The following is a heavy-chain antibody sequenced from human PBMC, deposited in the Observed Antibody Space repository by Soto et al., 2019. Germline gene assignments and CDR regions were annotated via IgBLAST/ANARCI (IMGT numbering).Heavy chain of an antibody. CDR1: GYSFTSYW. Sequence: PGESLKISCKGSGYSFTSYWIGWVLQMPWKGLEWMGIIYPGDSDTRYSPSFQGQVTISADKSISTAYLQWSSLKASDTAMYYCARHGSSWLPYYYYMDVWGKGTTVTVSS. J-gene: IGHJ6*03. CDR3: ARHGSSWLPYYYYMDV. CDR2: IYPGDSDT. D-gene: IGHD6-13*01. V-gene: IGHV5-51*01.